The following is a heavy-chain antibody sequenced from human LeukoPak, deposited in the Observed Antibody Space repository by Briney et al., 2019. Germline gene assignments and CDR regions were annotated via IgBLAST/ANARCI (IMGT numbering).Heavy chain of an antibody. D-gene: IGHD4-17*01. V-gene: IGHV4-4*07. Sequence: SETLSLTCTVSGGSISSYYWSGIREPAGKGLDWSGRIYTSGSTNYNPSLKSRVTMSVDTSKNQFSLKLSSVTAADTAVYYCARTYTVNDPFFDYWGQGTLVTVSS. CDR1: GGSISSYY. CDR3: ARTYTVNDPFFDY. CDR2: IYTSGST. J-gene: IGHJ4*02.